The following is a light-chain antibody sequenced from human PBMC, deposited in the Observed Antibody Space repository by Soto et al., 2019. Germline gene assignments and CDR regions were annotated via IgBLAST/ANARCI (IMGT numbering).Light chain of an antibody. Sequence: QSVLTQPPSASGSPGQSVTISCTGTSSDVGSYNYVSWYQQHPGEAPKLIIYDVTKRPSGVPDRFSGSKSGNTASLTVSGHQAENEADYYCTLYAGINNFCVFGTGTKVTVL. V-gene: IGLV2-8*01. CDR1: SSDVGSYNY. J-gene: IGLJ1*01. CDR2: DVT. CDR3: TLYAGINNFCV.